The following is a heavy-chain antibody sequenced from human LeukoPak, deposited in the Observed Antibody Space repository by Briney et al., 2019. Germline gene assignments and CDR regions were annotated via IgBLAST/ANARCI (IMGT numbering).Heavy chain of an antibody. J-gene: IGHJ3*02. V-gene: IGHV1-18*01. Sequence: GASVKVSCKASGYTFTSYGISWVRQAPGQGLEWMGWISAYNGNTNYAQKLQGRVTMTTDTSTSTAYMELRSLRSDDTAVYSCARDGRVVPAAIPDIWGQGTMVTVSS. CDR1: GYTFTSYG. CDR2: ISAYNGNT. D-gene: IGHD2-2*01. CDR3: ARDGRVVPAAIPDI.